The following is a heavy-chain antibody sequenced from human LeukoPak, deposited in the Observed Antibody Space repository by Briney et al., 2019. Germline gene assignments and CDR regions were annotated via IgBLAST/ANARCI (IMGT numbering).Heavy chain of an antibody. CDR2: LSGSGEST. D-gene: IGHD6-19*01. CDR1: GFTFSSYA. V-gene: IGHV3-23*01. CDR3: AKGSSGWGSFDF. Sequence: HTGGSLRLSCVASGFTFSSYAMSWVHQAPGKGLEWVSSLSGSGESTLYADSVKGRFTISRDNSKNTLFLQMYSLRADDTAVYLCAKGSSGWGSFDFWGQGTLVTVSS. J-gene: IGHJ4*02.